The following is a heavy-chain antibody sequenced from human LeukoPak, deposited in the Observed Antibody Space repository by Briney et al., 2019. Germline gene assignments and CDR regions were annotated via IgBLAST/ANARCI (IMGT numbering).Heavy chain of an antibody. Sequence: GGSLRLSCAASGFTFSNAWMSWVRQAPGKGLEWVSAISGSGGSTYYADSVKGRFTISRDNSKNTLYLQMNSLRAEDTAVYYCAKVYSSGWSHSDYWGQGTLVTVSS. CDR2: ISGSGGST. CDR3: AKVYSSGWSHSDY. D-gene: IGHD6-19*01. V-gene: IGHV3-23*01. CDR1: GFTFSNAW. J-gene: IGHJ4*02.